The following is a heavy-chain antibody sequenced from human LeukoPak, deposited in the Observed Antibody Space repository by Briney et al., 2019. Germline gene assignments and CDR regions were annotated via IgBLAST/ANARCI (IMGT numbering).Heavy chain of an antibody. CDR1: GFTFGNSW. V-gene: IGHV3-74*01. CDR3: ASGYGDYVDY. Sequence: PGGSLRLSCAASGFTFGNSWMHWVRQAPGKGLVWVSRINSDGHTTSYADSVKGRFTVSRDNAKNTLYLQMSSLRAEDTAVYYCASGYGDYVDYWGQGTLVTVSS. CDR2: INSDGHTT. J-gene: IGHJ4*02. D-gene: IGHD4-17*01.